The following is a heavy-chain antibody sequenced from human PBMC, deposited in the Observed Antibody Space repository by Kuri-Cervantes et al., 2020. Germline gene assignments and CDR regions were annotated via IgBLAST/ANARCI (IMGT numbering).Heavy chain of an antibody. V-gene: IGHV4-34*01. CDR1: GGSFSGYY. J-gene: IGHJ5*02. Sequence: SETLSLTCAVYGGSFSGYYWSWIRQPPGKGREWLGEINHSGSTNYNPSLKRRVTISVDTSKNQFSLKLSSVTAADTAVYYCAXDNIVVVPAXSGGFDPWGQGTLVTVSS. D-gene: IGHD2-2*01. CDR2: INHSGST. CDR3: AXDNIVVVPAXSGGFDP.